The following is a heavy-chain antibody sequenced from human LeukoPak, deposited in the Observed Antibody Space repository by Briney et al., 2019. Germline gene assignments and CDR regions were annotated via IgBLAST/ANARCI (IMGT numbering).Heavy chain of an antibody. Sequence: GGSLRLSCAASGFSFIGYGMHWVRQAPGKGLEWVGVISDDGRSKDYADSLKGRFTISRDNSKDTLYLQMNSLRDEDTAVYYCANRPSDYGDYDYWGQGTLVTVSS. CDR3: ANRPSDYGDYDY. D-gene: IGHD4-17*01. V-gene: IGHV3-30*18. CDR1: GFSFIGYG. CDR2: ISDDGRSK. J-gene: IGHJ4*02.